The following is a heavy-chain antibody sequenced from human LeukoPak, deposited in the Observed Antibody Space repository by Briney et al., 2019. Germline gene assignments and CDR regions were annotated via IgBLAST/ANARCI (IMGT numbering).Heavy chain of an antibody. J-gene: IGHJ2*01. CDR3: ARGIGVVAGTWYFDL. D-gene: IGHD6-19*01. CDR1: GGSISSGGYY. V-gene: IGHV4-31*03. Sequence: SETLSPTCTVSGGSISSGGYYWSWIRQHPGKGLEWIGYIYYSGSTYYNPSLRSRVTISVDTSKNQFSLKLTSVTAADTAVYYCARGIGVVAGTWYFDLWGRGTLVTVSS. CDR2: IYYSGST.